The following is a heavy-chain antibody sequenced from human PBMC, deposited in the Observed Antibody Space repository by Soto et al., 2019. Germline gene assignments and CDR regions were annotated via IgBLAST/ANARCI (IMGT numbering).Heavy chain of an antibody. D-gene: IGHD2-2*01. CDR3: TTGPIVVVPAAHNRDYYGMDV. J-gene: IGHJ6*02. Sequence: EVQLVESGGGLVKPGGSLRLSRAASGFTFSNAWMSWVRQAPGKGLEWVGRIKSKADGGTTDYAAPVKGRVTISRDDSIHTLYLQMNSLKTEDTAVYFCTTGPIVVVPAAHNRDYYGMDVWGQGTTVTVSS. V-gene: IGHV3-15*01. CDR2: IKSKADGGTT. CDR1: GFTFSNAW.